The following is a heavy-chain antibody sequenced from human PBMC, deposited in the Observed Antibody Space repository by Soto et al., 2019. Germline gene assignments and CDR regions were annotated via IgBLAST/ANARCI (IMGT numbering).Heavy chain of an antibody. CDR3: ARAPPTNCSGGSCYGGRKRNWYFDL. CDR1: GYTFTSYD. D-gene: IGHD2-15*01. J-gene: IGHJ2*01. V-gene: IGHV1-8*01. Sequence: QMQLVQSGAEVKKPGASVKVSCKASGYTFTSYDINWVRQATGQGLEWMGWMNPNSGNTGYAQKFQGRVTMTRNTSISTAYMELSSLRSEDTAVYYCARAPPTNCSGGSCYGGRKRNWYFDLWGRGTLVTVSS. CDR2: MNPNSGNT.